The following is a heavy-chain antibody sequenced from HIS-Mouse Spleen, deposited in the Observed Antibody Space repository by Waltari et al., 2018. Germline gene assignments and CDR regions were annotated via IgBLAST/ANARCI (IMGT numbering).Heavy chain of an antibody. D-gene: IGHD3-10*01. Sequence: QLQLQESGPGLVKPSETLSPTCTVSACSISRSSYYWGWLRQPPGEGLEWIGSSYYSGSTYYNPSLKSRVTISVDTSKNQFSLKLSSVTAADTAVYYCAREFGLLPPISSRDYDAFDIWGQGTMVTVSS. CDR2: SYYSGST. CDR3: AREFGLLPPISSRDYDAFDI. CDR1: ACSISRSSYY. V-gene: IGHV4-39*07. J-gene: IGHJ3*02.